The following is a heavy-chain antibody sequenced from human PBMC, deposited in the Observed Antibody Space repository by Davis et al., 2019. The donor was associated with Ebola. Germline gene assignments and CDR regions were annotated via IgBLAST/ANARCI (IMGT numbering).Heavy chain of an antibody. CDR2: IITGGST. V-gene: IGHV3-23*01. CDR3: AKDQRGTIFGVVILD. Sequence: GESLKISCAASGFTFSSYAMSWVRQAPGKGLEWVSAIITGGSTYYADSVKGRFTISRDNSKNTLYLQMNSLRAEDTAVYYCAKDQRGTIFGVVILDWGQGTLVTVSS. CDR1: GFTFSSYA. D-gene: IGHD3-3*01. J-gene: IGHJ4*02.